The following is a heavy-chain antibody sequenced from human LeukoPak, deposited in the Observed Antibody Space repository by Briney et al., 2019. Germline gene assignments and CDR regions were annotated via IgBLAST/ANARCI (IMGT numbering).Heavy chain of an antibody. Sequence: PGGSLRLSCAASGFTFASYAMNWVRQAPGKGLEWVSAISGSGGSTYYADSVKGRFTISRDNSKNTLYLQMDSLRAEDTALYYCAKLAGAVMVDDFWGQGILVTVSS. CDR3: AKLAGAVMVDDF. D-gene: IGHD3-10*01. CDR1: GFTFASYA. V-gene: IGHV3-23*01. J-gene: IGHJ4*02. CDR2: ISGSGGST.